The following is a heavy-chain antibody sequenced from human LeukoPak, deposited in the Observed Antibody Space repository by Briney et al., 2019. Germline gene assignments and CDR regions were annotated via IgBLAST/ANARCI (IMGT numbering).Heavy chain of an antibody. V-gene: IGHV1-69*02. D-gene: IGHD5-18*01. CDR1: GGTFSSYT. Sequence: ASVKVSCKASGGTFSSYTISWVRQAPGQGLEWMGRIIPILGIANYAQKFQGRVTITADKSTSTAYMELSSLRSEHTAVYYCASGLQLWLLHYYYGMDVWGQGTTVTVSS. CDR2: IIPILGIA. J-gene: IGHJ6*02. CDR3: ASGLQLWLLHYYYGMDV.